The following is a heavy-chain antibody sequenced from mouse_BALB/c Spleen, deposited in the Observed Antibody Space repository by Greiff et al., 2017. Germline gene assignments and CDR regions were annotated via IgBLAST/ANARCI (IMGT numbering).Heavy chain of an antibody. D-gene: IGHD1-1*01. V-gene: IGHV7-1*02. CDR2: SRIKANDYTT. J-gene: IGHJ3*01. Sequence: EVQGVESGGGLVQPGGSLRLSCATSGFTFSDFYMEWVRQPPGKRLEWIAASRIKANDYTTEYSASVKGRFIVSRDTSQSILYLQMNALRAEDTAIYYSAIDAFYYGWFAYWGQGTLVTVSA. CDR3: AIDAFYYGWFAY. CDR1: GFTFSDFY.